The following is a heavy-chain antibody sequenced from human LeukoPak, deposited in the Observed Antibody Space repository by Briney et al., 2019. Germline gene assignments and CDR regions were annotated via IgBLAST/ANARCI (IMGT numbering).Heavy chain of an antibody. Sequence: GGSLRLSCAASGFTLSNYAMHWVRQAPGKGLEWVTNISFDGRNTHYVDSVKGRFTISRDNSKNTLYLQMSSLRPEDTAVYYCTRWPATDYYDTSGYCDYWGQGTLVTVSS. CDR1: GFTLSNYA. V-gene: IGHV3-30*04. J-gene: IGHJ4*02. CDR3: TRWPATDYYDTSGYCDY. CDR2: ISFDGRNT. D-gene: IGHD3-22*01.